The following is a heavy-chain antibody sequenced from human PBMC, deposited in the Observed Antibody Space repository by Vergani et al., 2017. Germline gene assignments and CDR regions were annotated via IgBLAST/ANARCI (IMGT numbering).Heavy chain of an antibody. CDR1: GFTFSSYG. V-gene: IGHV3-30*03. Sequence: QVQLVESGGGVVQPGRSLRLSCAASGFTFSSYGMHWVRQAPGKGLEWVAVISYDGSNKYYADSVKGRFTISRDNSKNTLYLQMNSLRAEDTAVYYCARDPRIHGMDVWGQGTTVTVSS. CDR2: ISYDGSNK. CDR3: ARDPRIHGMDV. J-gene: IGHJ6*02.